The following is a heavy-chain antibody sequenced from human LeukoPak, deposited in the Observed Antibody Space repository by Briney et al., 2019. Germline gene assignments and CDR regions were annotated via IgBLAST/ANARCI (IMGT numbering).Heavy chain of an antibody. Sequence: GRSLRLSCAASGFTFSSYGMHWVRQAPGKGLEWVAVIWYDGSNKYYADSVKGRFTISRDNSKNTLYLQMNSLRAEDTAVYYCARGSVEYSSSWSPRFDYWGQGTLVTVSS. D-gene: IGHD6-13*01. V-gene: IGHV3-30*19. CDR2: IWYDGSNK. J-gene: IGHJ4*02. CDR1: GFTFSSYG. CDR3: ARGSVEYSSSWSPRFDY.